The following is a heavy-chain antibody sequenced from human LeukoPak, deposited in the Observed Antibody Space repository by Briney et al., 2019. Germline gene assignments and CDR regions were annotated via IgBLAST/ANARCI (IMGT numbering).Heavy chain of an antibody. J-gene: IGHJ3*01. CDR3: ASDGAEYPPS. CDR2: INHSGST. D-gene: IGHD2-2*01. CDR1: GGSFSGYY. V-gene: IGHV4-34*01. Sequence: PSETLSLTCAVYGGSFSGYYWSWIRQPAGKGLEWIGEINHSGSTNYNPSLKSRVTISVDTSKNQFSLKLSSVTAADTAVYYCASDGAEYPPSWGQGTMVTVSS.